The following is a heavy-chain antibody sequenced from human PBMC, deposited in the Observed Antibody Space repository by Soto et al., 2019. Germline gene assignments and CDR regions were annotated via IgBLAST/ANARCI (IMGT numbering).Heavy chain of an antibody. V-gene: IGHV3-20*04. CDR1: GFTFDDYG. Sequence: GGSLRLSCAASGFTFDDYGMSWVRQAPGKGLEWVSGINWNGGSTGYADSVKGRFTISRDNAKNSLYLQMNSLRAEDAALYYCARGRITMVRGVIYYFDYWGQGTLVTVS. CDR3: ARGRITMVRGVIYYFDY. J-gene: IGHJ4*02. D-gene: IGHD3-10*01. CDR2: INWNGGST.